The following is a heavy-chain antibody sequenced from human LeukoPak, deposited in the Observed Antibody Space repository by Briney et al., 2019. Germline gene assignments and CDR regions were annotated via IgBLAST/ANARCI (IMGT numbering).Heavy chain of an antibody. CDR1: GGTFSSYA. J-gene: IGHJ6*02. D-gene: IGHD3-3*01. CDR3: ARGGDRFLEWLFYTYYYYGMDV. CDR2: IVPILGTA. Sequence: SVKVSCKASGGTFSSYAISWVRQAPGQGLEWMGGIVPILGTANYAQKFQGRVTITADESTSTAYMELSSLRSEDTAVYYCARGGDRFLEWLFYTYYYYGMDVWGQGTTVTVSS. V-gene: IGHV1-69*13.